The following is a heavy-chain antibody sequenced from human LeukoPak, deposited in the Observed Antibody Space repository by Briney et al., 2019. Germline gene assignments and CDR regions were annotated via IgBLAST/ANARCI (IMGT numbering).Heavy chain of an antibody. CDR3: ATTPYCSSTSCYRAFYFDY. CDR2: ISSSSSYI. D-gene: IGHD2-2*02. V-gene: IGHV3-21*01. CDR1: GFTFSSYS. J-gene: IGHJ4*02. Sequence: GGSLRLSCAASGFTFSSYSMNWVRQAPGKGLEWVSSISSSSSYIYYADSVKCRFTISRDNAKNSLYLQMNSLRAEDTAVYYCATTPYCSSTSCYRAFYFDYWGQGTLVTVSS.